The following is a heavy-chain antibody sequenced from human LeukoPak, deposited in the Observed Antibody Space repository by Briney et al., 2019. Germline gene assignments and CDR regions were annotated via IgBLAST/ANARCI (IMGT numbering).Heavy chain of an antibody. CDR3: AREYYGSGSYYEWFDP. J-gene: IGHJ5*02. CDR1: GGSISSYY. D-gene: IGHD3-10*01. CDR2: IYTSGST. V-gene: IGHV4-4*07. Sequence: SETLSLTCTVSGGSISSYYWSWIRQPAGKGLEWIGRIYTSGSTNYNPSLKSRVTMSVDTSKNQFSLKLSSVTAADTAVYYCAREYYGSGSYYEWFDPWAREPWSPSPQ.